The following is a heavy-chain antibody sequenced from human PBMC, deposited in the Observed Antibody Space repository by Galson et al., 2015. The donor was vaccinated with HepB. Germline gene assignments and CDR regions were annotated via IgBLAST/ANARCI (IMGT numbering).Heavy chain of an antibody. Sequence: SVKVSCKASGYTFTNYYMHWVRQAPGQGLEWMGVINPSGGSTTHAQKFQGRVIMTRDTSTSTVYMELRSLRSGDTAVYYCARNPYSGSSYRRSQYYGMDVWGQGTTVTVSS. D-gene: IGHD1-26*01. CDR1: GYTFTNYY. J-gene: IGHJ6*02. CDR3: ARNPYSGSSYRRSQYYGMDV. V-gene: IGHV1-46*01. CDR2: INPSGGST.